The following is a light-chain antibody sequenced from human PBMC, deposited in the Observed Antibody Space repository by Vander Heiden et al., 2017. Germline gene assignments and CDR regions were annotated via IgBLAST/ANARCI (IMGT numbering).Light chain of an antibody. Sequence: QSLLAQPPSASGTSGQSVTIACSGSGSNIGRRTVNWYQQLPGAAPRLLICYSDQRPSRVPDRLSGSKSGTSASLAISGLQSEDEADYYCTSWVNSLNARVFGGGTKLTVL. V-gene: IGLV1-44*01. CDR2: YSD. J-gene: IGLJ3*02. CDR3: TSWVNSLNARV. CDR1: GSNIGRRT.